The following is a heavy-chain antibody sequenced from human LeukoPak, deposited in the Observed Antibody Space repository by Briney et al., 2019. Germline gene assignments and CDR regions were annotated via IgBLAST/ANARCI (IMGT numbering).Heavy chain of an antibody. V-gene: IGHV3-21*01. CDR1: GFTFSSYS. CDR2: ISSSSSYI. CDR3: ARGYSVGSGYLDY. Sequence: PGGSLRLSCAASGFTFSSYSMNWVRQAPGKGLEWVSSISSSSSYIYYADSVKGRFTISRDNAKNSLYLQMNSLRAEDTAVYYCARGYSVGSGYLDYWGQGTLVTVSS. J-gene: IGHJ4*02. D-gene: IGHD3-22*01.